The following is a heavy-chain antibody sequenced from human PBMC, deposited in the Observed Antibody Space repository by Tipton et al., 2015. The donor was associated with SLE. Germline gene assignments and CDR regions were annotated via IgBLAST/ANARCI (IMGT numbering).Heavy chain of an antibody. D-gene: IGHD2-2*01. Sequence: GLVKPSGTLSLTCAVSGASITSSDWWSWVRQPPGKGLEYIGEIHHRGSTNYKSSLRGRVTISVDKSKNQFSLKLTSVTAADTAVYYCARSTDQNWFDPWGQGTLVTVSS. CDR2: IHHRGST. CDR3: ARSTDQNWFDP. CDR1: GASITSSDW. V-gene: IGHV4-4*02. J-gene: IGHJ5*02.